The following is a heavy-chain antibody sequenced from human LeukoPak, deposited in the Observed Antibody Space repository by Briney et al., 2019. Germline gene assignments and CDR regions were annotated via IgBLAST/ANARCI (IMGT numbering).Heavy chain of an antibody. Sequence: GGTLRLSCAASGVTFSTYGMHWVRQAPGKGLEWVAFIRFAVTNKYYANSVKGRFATPKQSSKHTPYPQINSPRAENPAVYYCAKGYCSGSCYNGLDYWGQGTLVSVSS. CDR3: AKGYCSGSCYNGLDY. D-gene: IGHD2-15*01. CDR1: GVTFSTYG. V-gene: IGHV3-30*02. J-gene: IGHJ4*02. CDR2: IRFAVTNK.